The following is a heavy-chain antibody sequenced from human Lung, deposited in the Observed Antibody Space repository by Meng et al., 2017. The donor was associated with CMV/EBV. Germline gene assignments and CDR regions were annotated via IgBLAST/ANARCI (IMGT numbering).Heavy chain of an antibody. CDR1: GFTFGDYT. CDR3: TRDKTIVTSWMSNNYYGMDV. CDR2: IRSKAFGGAT. V-gene: IGHV3-49*04. J-gene: IGHJ6*02. D-gene: IGHD4-17*01. Sequence: GGSLRLXCTASGFTFGDYTLSWVRQAPGKGLEWVGFIRSKAFGGATEYGASVKGRFTISRDDSKGIAYLQMNSLKTEDTAVYYCTRDKTIVTSWMSNNYYGMDVXGQGXTVTVSS.